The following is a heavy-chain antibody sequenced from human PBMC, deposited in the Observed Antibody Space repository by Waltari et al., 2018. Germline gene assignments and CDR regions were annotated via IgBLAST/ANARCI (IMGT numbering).Heavy chain of an antibody. CDR1: GYTFSDHY. J-gene: IGHJ4*02. Sequence: QVQLVQSGAEVKKPGASVKVSCKASGYTFSDHYIHWVRQAPGQGLEWMGWIDPNNGGTTFAQNFQGRVTMARDTSISTAYMELSRLKSDDTAVYYCARSDDFWSGYPYYFDYWGQGALVTVSS. CDR2: IDPNNGGT. CDR3: ARSDDFWSGYPYYFDY. V-gene: IGHV1-2*02. D-gene: IGHD3-3*01.